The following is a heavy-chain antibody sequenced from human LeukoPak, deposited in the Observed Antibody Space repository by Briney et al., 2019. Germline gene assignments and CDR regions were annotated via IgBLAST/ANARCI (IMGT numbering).Heavy chain of an antibody. CDR1: GYTFTSYG. CDR2: ISAYNGNT. D-gene: IGHD2-2*01. J-gene: IGHJ6*02. V-gene: IGHV1-18*01. Sequence: ASVKASCKASGYTFTSYGISWVRQAPGQGLEWMGWISAYNGNTNYAQKLQGRVTMTTDTSTSTAYMELRSLRSDDTAVYYCARLGLVVPVYYYYGMDVWGQGTTVTVSS. CDR3: ARLGLVVPVYYYYGMDV.